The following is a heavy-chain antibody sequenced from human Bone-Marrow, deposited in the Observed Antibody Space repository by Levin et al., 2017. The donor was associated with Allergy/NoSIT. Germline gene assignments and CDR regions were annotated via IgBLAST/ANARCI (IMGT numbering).Heavy chain of an antibody. CDR1: GYTFSDYY. J-gene: IGHJ5*02. CDR3: ARGPLTLNWLDP. D-gene: IGHD3-9*01. CDR2: FYPRGGST. Sequence: GESLKISCPVSGYTFSDYYMHWLRQAPGQGLEWLGDFYPRGGSTTYAEKFQGRLTMAWDTSTKTVNMDLSNLRPQDTAVYYCARGPLTLNWLDPWGQGTQVTVSS. V-gene: IGHV1-46*01.